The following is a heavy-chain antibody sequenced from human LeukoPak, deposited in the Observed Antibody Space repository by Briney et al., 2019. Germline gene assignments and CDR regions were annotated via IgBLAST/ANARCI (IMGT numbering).Heavy chain of an antibody. CDR3: ARGLLRYFDFGPDDY. CDR1: GYTFTSYD. D-gene: IGHD3-9*01. CDR2: INPSGGST. J-gene: IGHJ4*02. Sequence: ASVKVSCKASGYTFTSYDINWVRQAPGQGLEWMGIINPSGGSTSYAQKFQGRVTMTRDTSTSTVYMELSSLRSEDTAVYYCARGLLRYFDFGPDDYWGQGTLVTVSS. V-gene: IGHV1-46*01.